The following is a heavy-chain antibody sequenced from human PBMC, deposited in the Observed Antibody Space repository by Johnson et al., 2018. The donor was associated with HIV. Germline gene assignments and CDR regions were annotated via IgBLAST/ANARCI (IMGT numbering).Heavy chain of an antibody. J-gene: IGHJ3*02. CDR2: ISGSGVST. V-gene: IGHV3-66*02. Sequence: VQLVESGGGLVQPGGSLRLSCAASGFTASSNYMSWVRQAPGKGLELVPGISGSGVSTYYADSVKGRFTISRDNSKNTLYLQMNSLRAEDTAVYYCARGGVAVAGTNAFDIWGQGTMVTVSS. CDR1: GFTASSNY. CDR3: ARGGVAVAGTNAFDI. D-gene: IGHD6-19*01.